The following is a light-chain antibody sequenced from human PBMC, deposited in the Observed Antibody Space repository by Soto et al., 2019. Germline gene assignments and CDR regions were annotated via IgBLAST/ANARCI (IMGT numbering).Light chain of an antibody. CDR3: LIYYGGARV. CDR2: STR. V-gene: IGLV7-43*01. CDR1: TGAVNSGYF. Sequence: QTVVTQEPSLTVSPGGTVTLTCASSTGAVNSGYFPNWFQQKPGQPPRALIYSTRIRQSWTPARFSGSLLGGKAALTLSDAQPEDEADYYCLIYYGGARVFGGGTKVTVL. J-gene: IGLJ3*02.